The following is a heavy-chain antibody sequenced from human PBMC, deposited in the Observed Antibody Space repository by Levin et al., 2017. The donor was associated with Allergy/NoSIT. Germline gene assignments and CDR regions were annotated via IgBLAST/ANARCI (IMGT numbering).Heavy chain of an antibody. V-gene: IGHV3-30*18. D-gene: IGHD3-10*01. Sequence: GGSLRLSCAASGFTFSNYGMHWVRQAPGKGLEWVAVISYDGSNKYYADSVKGRFTISRDNSKNTLYLQMNSLRAEDTAVYYCAKDNRYNYGSGLAHQAYYCYGMDVWGQGTTVTVSS. CDR3: AKDNRYNYGSGLAHQAYYCYGMDV. CDR1: GFTFSNYG. CDR2: ISYDGSNK. J-gene: IGHJ6*02.